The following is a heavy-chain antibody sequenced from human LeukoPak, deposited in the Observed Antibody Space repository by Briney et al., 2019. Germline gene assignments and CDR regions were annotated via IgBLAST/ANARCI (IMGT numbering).Heavy chain of an antibody. CDR1: GGSISSGGYY. D-gene: IGHD4-17*01. CDR3: ARQTTVTTPWYFDL. Sequence: PSETLSLTCTVSGGSISSGGYYWGWIRQAPGQGLEWIGTIDHSGTTYYNPSLESRLTISRDTSKNQFSLKLSSVTAADTAVYYCARQTTVTTPWYFDLWGRGTLVTVSS. V-gene: IGHV4-39*01. J-gene: IGHJ2*01. CDR2: IDHSGTT.